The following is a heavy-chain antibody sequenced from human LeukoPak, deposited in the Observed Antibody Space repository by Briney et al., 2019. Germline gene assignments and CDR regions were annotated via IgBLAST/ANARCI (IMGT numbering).Heavy chain of an antibody. D-gene: IGHD6-13*01. J-gene: IGHJ4*02. V-gene: IGHV4-34*01. Sequence: SETLSLTCAVCGGSFSGYYWGRIRQPPGKGLEWIGEINHSGSTNYNPSLKSRVTISVDTSKNQFSLKLSCVTAADTAVYYCARYSSSWSFDYWGQGTLVTVSS. CDR3: ARYSSSWSFDY. CDR2: INHSGST. CDR1: GGSFSGYY.